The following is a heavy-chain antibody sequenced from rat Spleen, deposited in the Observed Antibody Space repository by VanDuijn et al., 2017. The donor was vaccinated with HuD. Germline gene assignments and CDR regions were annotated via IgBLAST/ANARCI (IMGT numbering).Heavy chain of an antibody. CDR3: ARRGITTFFDY. D-gene: IGHD1-10*01. Sequence: EVQLVESGGGLVQPGRSLKLSCVASGFTFSDYYMAWVRQAPKKGLEWVASISYEGSSNYYGDSVKGRFTISRDNAKSTLYLQMDSLRSEDTATYYCARRGITTFFDYWGQGVMVTVSS. J-gene: IGHJ2*01. CDR1: GFTFSDYY. CDR2: ISYEGSSN. V-gene: IGHV5-22*01.